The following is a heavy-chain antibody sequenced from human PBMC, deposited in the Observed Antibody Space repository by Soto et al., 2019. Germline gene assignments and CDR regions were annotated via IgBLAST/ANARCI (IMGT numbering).Heavy chain of an antibody. J-gene: IGHJ4*02. Sequence: QVQLQESGPGLVKPSETLSLTCTVSGGSITPYYWSWIRQPPGKRLEWIGYISSSGLTNYNPSLNSRVTISVDTSKNQFSLKLSSVTAADTAVYYCVRDCYSSSCFDLWGQGTLVTVSS. D-gene: IGHD6-13*01. CDR2: ISSSGLT. CDR3: VRDCYSSSCFDL. CDR1: GGSITPYY. V-gene: IGHV4-59*01.